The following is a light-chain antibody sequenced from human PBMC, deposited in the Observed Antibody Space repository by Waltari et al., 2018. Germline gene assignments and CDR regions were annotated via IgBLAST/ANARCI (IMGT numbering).Light chain of an antibody. CDR1: QSISSY. V-gene: IGKV1-39*01. J-gene: IGKJ3*01. Sequence: DIQMTQSPSSLSASVGDRVTITCRASQSISSYLNWYQQKPGKAPKLLIYAASSLQSGVPSRFSGSGSGTDFTLKISRVEAEDVGNYYCMQGLRGPLTFGPGTKVDIK. CDR2: AAS. CDR3: MQGLRGPLT.